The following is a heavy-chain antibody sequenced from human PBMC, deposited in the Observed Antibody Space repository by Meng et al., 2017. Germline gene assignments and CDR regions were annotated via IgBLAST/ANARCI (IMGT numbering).Heavy chain of an antibody. CDR2: ISSNGGST. CDR1: GFTFSSYA. V-gene: IGHV3-64*02. D-gene: IGHD6-19*01. Sequence: GESLKISCAASGFTFSSYAMHWVRQAPGKGLEYVSAISSNGGSTYYADSVKGRFTISRDNSKNTLYLQMNSLRAEDTAVYYCAKLPLVAVAGMLLDYWGQGTLVTVSS. CDR3: AKLPLVAVAGMLLDY. J-gene: IGHJ4*02.